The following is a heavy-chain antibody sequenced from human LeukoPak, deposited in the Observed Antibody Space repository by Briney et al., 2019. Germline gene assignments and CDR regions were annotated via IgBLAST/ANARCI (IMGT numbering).Heavy chain of an antibody. Sequence: SGTLSLTCAVSGGXISSSNWWSWVRQPPGKGLEWIGEIYHSGTTNYNPSLKSRVTMSVDKSKNQFSLKLSSVTAADTAVYYCASRTGYCSSTSCYSFDSWGQGTLVTVSS. D-gene: IGHD2-2*02. CDR3: ASRTGYCSSTSCYSFDS. V-gene: IGHV4-4*02. J-gene: IGHJ4*02. CDR1: GGXISSSNW. CDR2: IYHSGTT.